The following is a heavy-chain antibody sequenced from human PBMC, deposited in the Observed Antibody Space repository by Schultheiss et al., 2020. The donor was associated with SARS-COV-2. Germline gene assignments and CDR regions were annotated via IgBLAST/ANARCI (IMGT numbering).Heavy chain of an antibody. J-gene: IGHJ4*02. CDR3: AREGRFQLLLEPFDY. V-gene: IGHV3-48*02. CDR1: GFAFSSYS. Sequence: GGSLRLSCTASGFAFSSYSMTWVRQAPGKGLEWVSYISGTSSTIYYADSVRGRFTISRDNARNSLFLQMNSLRDEDTALYYCAREGRFQLLLEPFDYWGQGTLVTVSS. D-gene: IGHD2-21*02. CDR2: ISGTSSTI.